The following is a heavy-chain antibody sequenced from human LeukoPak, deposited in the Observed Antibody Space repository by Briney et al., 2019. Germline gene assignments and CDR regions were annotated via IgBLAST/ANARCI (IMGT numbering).Heavy chain of an antibody. D-gene: IGHD3-22*01. CDR3: ARSPGDYYDSSGYYY. V-gene: IGHV3-73*01. CDR1: GFSFSALD. CDR2: IKTKAESDAT. Sequence: PGGSLRLSCAAAGFSFSALDIHWVRQAPGKGLEWVARIKTKAESDATAYAASVKGRFTVSRDDSRNTAYLQMNNLKSEDTAVYYCARSPGDYYDSSGYYYWGQGTLVTVSS. J-gene: IGHJ4*02.